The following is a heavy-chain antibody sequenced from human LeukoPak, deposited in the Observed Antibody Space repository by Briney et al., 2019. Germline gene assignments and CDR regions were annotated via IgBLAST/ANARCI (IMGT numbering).Heavy chain of an antibody. Sequence: SETLSLTCAVYGGSFSGYYWSWIRQPPGKGLEWIGEINHSGGTNYNPSLKSRVTISVDTSKNQFSLKLSSVTAADTAVYYCARHGRLAYCSSTSCYPTFDYWGQGTLVTVSS. CDR1: GGSFSGYY. J-gene: IGHJ4*02. CDR2: INHSGGT. CDR3: ARHGRLAYCSSTSCYPTFDY. D-gene: IGHD2-2*01. V-gene: IGHV4-34*01.